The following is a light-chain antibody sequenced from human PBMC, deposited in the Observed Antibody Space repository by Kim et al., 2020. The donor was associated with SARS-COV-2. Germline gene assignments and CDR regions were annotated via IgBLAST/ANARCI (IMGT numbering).Light chain of an antibody. Sequence: ELTQPPSASGTPGQRVTTSCSGSSSNIGSNYVYWYQQLPGTAPKLLIYRNNQRPSGVPDRFSGSKSGTSASLAISGLRSEDEADYYCAAWDDSLSGWVFGGGTKLTVL. CDR1: SSNIGSNY. CDR2: RNN. J-gene: IGLJ3*02. V-gene: IGLV1-47*01. CDR3: AAWDDSLSGWV.